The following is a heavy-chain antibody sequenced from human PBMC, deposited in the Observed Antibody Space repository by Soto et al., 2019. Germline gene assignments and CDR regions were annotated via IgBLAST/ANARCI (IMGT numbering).Heavy chain of an antibody. CDR1: GYSFTSYW. CDR3: ARLLYDRPAFDI. Sequence: EVQLVLSGAEVKKTGESLKISCKACGYSFTSYWIGWVRQMPGKGLEWMGIIYPGDSDTRYSPYFQGQVNISDDKSISTAYLQASNLKASDTAMYYLARLLYDRPAFDIWGQGTMVTVSS. D-gene: IGHD3-10*01. V-gene: IGHV5-51*03. CDR2: IYPGDSDT. J-gene: IGHJ3*02.